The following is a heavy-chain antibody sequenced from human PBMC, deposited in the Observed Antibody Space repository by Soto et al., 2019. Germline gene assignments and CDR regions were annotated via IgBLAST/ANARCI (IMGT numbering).Heavy chain of an antibody. D-gene: IGHD2-15*01. CDR1: AFKFSDYY. V-gene: IGHV3-11*01. CDR2: ISGSGDVI. Sequence: QVQLVESGGGLGKRGGSLRLSCAASAFKFSDYYMSWVRQAPGKGLEWVSYISGSGDVIYYADSVKGRFTISRDNDKKSVHLQMDTLRAEDTALYYCARAPDCGEGSCYRHFDLWGQGTRAAVSS. CDR3: ARAPDCGEGSCYRHFDL. J-gene: IGHJ4*02.